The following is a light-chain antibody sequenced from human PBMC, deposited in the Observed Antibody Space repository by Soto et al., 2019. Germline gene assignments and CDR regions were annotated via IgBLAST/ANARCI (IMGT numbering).Light chain of an antibody. CDR3: QQSYSAPYT. CDR2: AAS. J-gene: IGKJ2*01. V-gene: IGKV1-39*01. CDR1: QSIYSS. Sequence: DIQMTQSPSSLSASVGDRVTITCRASQSIYSSLNWYHQKPGKAPKLRIYAASNLQSGVPSRFSGSGSGTDFTLSISSLQPEDFATYYCQQSYSAPYTFGQGTKLEI.